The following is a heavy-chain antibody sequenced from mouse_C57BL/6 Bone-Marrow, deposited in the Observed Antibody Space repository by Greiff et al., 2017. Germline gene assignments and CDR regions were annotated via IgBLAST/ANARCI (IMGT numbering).Heavy chain of an antibody. V-gene: IGHV1-75*01. J-gene: IGHJ2*01. CDR1: GYTFTDYY. Sequence: ESGPELVKPGASVKISCKASGYTFTDYYINWVKQRPGQGLEWIGWIFPGSGSTYYNEKFKGKATLTVDKSSSTAYMLLSSLTSEDSVVYFCARGFANWAYTGFDYWGQGTTLTVSS. D-gene: IGHD4-1*01. CDR3: ARGFANWAYTGFDY. CDR2: IFPGSGST.